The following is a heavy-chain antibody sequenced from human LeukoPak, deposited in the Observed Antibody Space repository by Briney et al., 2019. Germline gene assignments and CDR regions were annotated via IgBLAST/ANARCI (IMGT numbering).Heavy chain of an antibody. V-gene: IGHV1-69*13. D-gene: IGHD3-22*01. CDR3: ARANGYDSSGYYSSGGVDY. Sequence: ASVKVSCKASGYTFTSYGISWVRQAPGQGLEWMGGIIPIFGTANYAQKFQGRVTITADESTSTAYMELSSLRSEDTAVYYCARANGYDSSGYYSSGGVDYWGQGTLVTVSS. CDR1: GYTFTSYG. CDR2: IIPIFGTA. J-gene: IGHJ4*02.